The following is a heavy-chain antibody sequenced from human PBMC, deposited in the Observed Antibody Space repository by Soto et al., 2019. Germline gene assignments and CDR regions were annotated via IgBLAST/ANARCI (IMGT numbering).Heavy chain of an antibody. V-gene: IGHV1-3*01. J-gene: IGHJ6*03. CDR2: INAGNGNT. Sequence: GASGKVSCKASGYTFTSYAMHWVRQAPGQRLEWMGWINAGNGNTKYSQKFQGRVTITRDTSASTAYMELSSLRSEDTAVYYCARDRRGTVTTTVVYYYYYMDVWGKGTTVTVSS. CDR1: GYTFTSYA. CDR3: ARDRRGTVTTTVVYYYYYMDV. D-gene: IGHD4-4*01.